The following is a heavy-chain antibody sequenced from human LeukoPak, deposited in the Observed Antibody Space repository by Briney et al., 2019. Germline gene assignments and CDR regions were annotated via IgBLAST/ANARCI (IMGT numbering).Heavy chain of an antibody. Sequence: GGSLRLSCAASGFTVRSNYMSWVRKAPGKGMEWVSVIYSGGSTYYADSVKGRFTISRDNSKNTLYLQMNSLRAEDTAVYYCARGRSGSYSIDYWGQGTLVTVSS. V-gene: IGHV3-66*01. CDR2: IYSGGST. CDR1: GFTVRSNY. CDR3: ARGRSGSYSIDY. D-gene: IGHD1-26*01. J-gene: IGHJ4*02.